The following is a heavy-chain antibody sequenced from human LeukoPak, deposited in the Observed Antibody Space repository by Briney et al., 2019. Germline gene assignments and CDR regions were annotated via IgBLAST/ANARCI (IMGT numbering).Heavy chain of an antibody. CDR3: AREIGYYYDSSGYFDY. CDR1: GYTFTGYY. V-gene: IGHV1-2*02. J-gene: IGHJ4*02. Sequence: ASVKVSCKASGYTFTGYYMHWVRQAPGQGLEWMGWINPNSGGTNYAQKFQGRVTITADESTSTAYMELSSLRSEDTAVYYCAREIGYYYDSSGYFDYWGQGTLVTVSS. D-gene: IGHD3-22*01. CDR2: INPNSGGT.